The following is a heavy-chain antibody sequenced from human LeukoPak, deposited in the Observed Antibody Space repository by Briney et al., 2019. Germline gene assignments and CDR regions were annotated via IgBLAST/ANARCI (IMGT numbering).Heavy chain of an antibody. V-gene: IGHV5-51*01. J-gene: IGHJ3*02. CDR3: ARRSRSNTRDDAFDT. CDR1: GYTFTNYW. D-gene: IGHD2-2*01. CDR2: IYPGDPDT. Sequence: GESLKISCKGSGYTFTNYWIGWVRQMPGKGLECVGIIYPGDPDTRYSPSFQGQVAISADKSINTAYLQWSSLKASDTAMYHCARRSRSNTRDDAFDTWGQGTMVTVSS.